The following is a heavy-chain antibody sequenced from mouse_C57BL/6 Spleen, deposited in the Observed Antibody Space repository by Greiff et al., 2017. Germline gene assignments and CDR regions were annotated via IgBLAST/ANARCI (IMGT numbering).Heavy chain of an antibody. CDR3: ARGNGDGFAY. Sequence: QVQLQQPGAELVKPGASVKLSCKASGYTFTSYWMQWVKQRPGQGLEWIGEIDPSDSYTNYNQKFKGKATLTVDTSSSTAYMQLSSLTSEDSAVYYCARGNGDGFAYWGQGTLVTVAA. D-gene: IGHD4-1*01. CDR2: IDPSDSYT. J-gene: IGHJ3*01. CDR1: GYTFTSYW. V-gene: IGHV1-50*01.